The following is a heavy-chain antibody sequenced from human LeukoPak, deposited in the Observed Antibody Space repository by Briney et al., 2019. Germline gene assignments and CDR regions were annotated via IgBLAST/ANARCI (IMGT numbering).Heavy chain of an antibody. CDR3: ARDLYYYDSSGSQGAFDI. D-gene: IGHD3-22*01. CDR2: IYTSGST. V-gene: IGHV4-4*07. CDR1: GGSISRYY. Sequence: PSETLSLTCTVSGGSISRYYWSWIRQPAGKGLEWIGRIYTSGSTNYNPSLKSRVTMSVDTSKNQFSLKLSSVTAADTAVYYCARDLYYYDSSGSQGAFDIWGQGTMVTVSS. J-gene: IGHJ3*02.